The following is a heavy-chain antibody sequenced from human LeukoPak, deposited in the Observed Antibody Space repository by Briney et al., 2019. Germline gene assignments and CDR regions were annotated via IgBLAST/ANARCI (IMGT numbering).Heavy chain of an antibody. Sequence: SETLSLTCTVSGGSISSSIYYWGWIRQPPGKGLEWIGSIYYSGSTYYNPSLKSRVTISVDTSKNQFSLKLSSVTAADTAVYYCASLMGYSSSYYYYYYFMDVWGKGTTVTVSS. J-gene: IGHJ6*03. CDR2: IYYSGST. D-gene: IGHD6-13*01. V-gene: IGHV4-39*01. CDR1: GGSISSSIYY. CDR3: ASLMGYSSSYYYYYYFMDV.